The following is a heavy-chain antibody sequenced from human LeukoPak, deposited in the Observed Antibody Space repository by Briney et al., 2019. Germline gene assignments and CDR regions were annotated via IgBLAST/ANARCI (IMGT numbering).Heavy chain of an antibody. CDR2: IYYTGST. CDR1: GDSVSSTSDN. Sequence: SETLSLTCSVSGDSVSSTSDNWGWIRQPPGKGLEWIGNIYYTGSTYYNPSLKSRVTMSVDTSKNQFSLKLSSVTAADTAVYYCANSIDFDYGDYYFDYWGQGALVTISS. D-gene: IGHD4-17*01. V-gene: IGHV4-39*07. J-gene: IGHJ4*02. CDR3: ANSIDFDYGDYYFDY.